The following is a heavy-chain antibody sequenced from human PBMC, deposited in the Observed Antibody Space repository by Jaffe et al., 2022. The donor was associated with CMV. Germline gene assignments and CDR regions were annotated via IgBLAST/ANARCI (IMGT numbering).Heavy chain of an antibody. J-gene: IGHJ4*02. CDR1: GFTFTDYS. D-gene: IGHD4-17*01. CDR3: AKGMWVGETHNVFDF. Sequence: DVHLLQSGGGFIPPGGSLRLSCAASGFTFTDYSMSWVRQSPGRGLEWVSSISGVSSLLGTSDITDYADSMKDRFTISRDNSKNTLFLQLNGLRADDTAIYYCAKGMWVGETHNVFDFWGQGALVTVAS. CDR2: ISGVSSLLGTSDIT. V-gene: IGHV3-23*01.